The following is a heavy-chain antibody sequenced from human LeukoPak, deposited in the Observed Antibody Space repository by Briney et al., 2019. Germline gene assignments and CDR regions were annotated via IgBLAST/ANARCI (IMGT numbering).Heavy chain of an antibody. CDR2: MSSDGNAM. CDR3: VRESEYDHSASFDY. CDR1: EFTFPAYL. Sequence: GGSLGLSVAASEFTFPAYLIHWSRRAPGRGRGGLPVMSSDGNAMFYADSVKGRFTISRDNSKNTLYLQMNSLRAEDTAVYYCVRESEYDHSASFDYWGQGTLVTVSS. V-gene: IGHV3-30-3*01. J-gene: IGHJ4*02. D-gene: IGHD3-22*01.